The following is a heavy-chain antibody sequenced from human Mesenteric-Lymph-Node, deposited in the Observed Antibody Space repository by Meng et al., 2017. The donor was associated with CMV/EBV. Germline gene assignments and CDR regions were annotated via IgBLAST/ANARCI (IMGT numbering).Heavy chain of an antibody. CDR2: IYSGGST. V-gene: IGHV3-53*05. Sequence: GGSLRLSCAASGFTVSSNYMSWVRQAPGKGLEWVSVIYSGGSTYYADSVKGRFTISRDNSKNTLYLQMNSLRSDDTAVYYCARDMYPYYYGSGNYNYFDSWGQGTLVTVSS. CDR3: ARDMYPYYYGSGNYNYFDS. D-gene: IGHD3-10*01. CDR1: GFTVSSNY. J-gene: IGHJ4*02.